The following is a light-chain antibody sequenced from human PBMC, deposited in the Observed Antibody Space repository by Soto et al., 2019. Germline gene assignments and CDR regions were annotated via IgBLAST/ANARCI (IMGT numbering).Light chain of an antibody. V-gene: IGKV1-5*03. CDR1: QSISSW. Sequence: DIQMTQSPSTLSASVGDRVTITCRASQSISSWLAWYQQQPGKAPKLLIYMASSLETGVPSRFSGSGSGTEFPLTISSLQPDDFATYYCQQYNSYSRTFGQGTKVEIK. J-gene: IGKJ1*01. CDR2: MAS. CDR3: QQYNSYSRT.